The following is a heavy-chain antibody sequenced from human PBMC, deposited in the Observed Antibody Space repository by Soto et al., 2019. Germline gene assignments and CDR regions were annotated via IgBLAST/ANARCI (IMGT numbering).Heavy chain of an antibody. CDR2: INPNSGGT. D-gene: IGHD2-15*01. V-gene: IGHV1-2*02. J-gene: IGHJ4*02. CDR3: ATQTCSGGSCYYAY. Sequence: ASVKVSCKASGYTFTGYYMHWVRQAPGQGLEWMGWINPNSGGTNYAQKFQGRVTMTRDTSISTAYVELSRLRSDDTAVYYCATQTCSGGSCYYAYWGQGTLVTVPS. CDR1: GYTFTGYY.